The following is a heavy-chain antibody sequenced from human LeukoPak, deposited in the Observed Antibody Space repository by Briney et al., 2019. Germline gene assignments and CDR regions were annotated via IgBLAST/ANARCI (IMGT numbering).Heavy chain of an antibody. D-gene: IGHD3-22*01. CDR2: ISGSGGST. CDR3: ARTSPADYYDSRGYLDY. CDR1: GFTFSSYA. J-gene: IGHJ4*02. V-gene: IGHV3-23*01. Sequence: AGGSLRLSCAASGFTFSSYAMSWVRQAPGKGLEWVSAISGSGGSTYYADSVKGRFTISRDNARNSLFMQMNSLRAEDTAVYYCARTSPADYYDSRGYLDYWGQGTLVTVSS.